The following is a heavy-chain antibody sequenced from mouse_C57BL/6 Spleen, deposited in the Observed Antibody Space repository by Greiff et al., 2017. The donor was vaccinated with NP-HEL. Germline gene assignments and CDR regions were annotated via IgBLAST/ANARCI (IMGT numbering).Heavy chain of an antibody. Sequence: QVQLQQPGAELVKPGASVKMSCKASGYTFTSYWITWVKQRPGQGLEWIGDIYPGSGSTNYTEKFKSKATLTVDTSSSTAYMQLSSLTSEDSAVYYCARERGIYDYFDYGGQGTTLTVSS. CDR2: IYPGSGST. D-gene: IGHD2-3*01. CDR1: GYTFTSYW. CDR3: ARERGIYDYFDY. J-gene: IGHJ2*01. V-gene: IGHV1-55*01.